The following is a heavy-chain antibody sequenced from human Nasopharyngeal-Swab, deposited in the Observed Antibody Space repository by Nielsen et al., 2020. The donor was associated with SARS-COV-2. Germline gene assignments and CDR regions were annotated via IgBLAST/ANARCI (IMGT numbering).Heavy chain of an antibody. CDR3: AKGVGYGDTGCFDE. D-gene: IGHD4-17*01. CDR1: GFTFSAHY. V-gene: IGHV3-23*01. CDR2: ISGSGGNT. Sequence: GESLKTPCAASGFTFSAHYMNWVRQAPGKGLEWVSGISGSGGNTYYADSVKGRFTISRDNSMETLYLQMNSLRVEDTAVYSCAKGVGYGDTGCFDEWGQGTLVSASS. J-gene: IGHJ4*02.